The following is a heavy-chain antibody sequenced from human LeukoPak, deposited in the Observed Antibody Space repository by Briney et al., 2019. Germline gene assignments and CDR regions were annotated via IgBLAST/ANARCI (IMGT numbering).Heavy chain of an antibody. CDR2: ISAFDGNT. V-gene: IGHV1-18*01. CDR1: GYTFISYG. Sequence: ASVKVSCKASGYTFISYGIRWVRQAPGQGLEWMGWISAFDGNTNYAQKFQDRVTLTTDTSTSTAYMELRSLRSDDTAVYYCARWPGGLSGTYYEPSSNWFDPWGQGVLVTVSS. J-gene: IGHJ5*02. CDR3: ARWPGGLSGTYYEPSSNWFDP. D-gene: IGHD3-10*01.